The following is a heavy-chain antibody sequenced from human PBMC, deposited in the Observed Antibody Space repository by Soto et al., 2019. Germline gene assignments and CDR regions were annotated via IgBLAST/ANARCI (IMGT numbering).Heavy chain of an antibody. CDR2: IKSKTDGGTT. CDR1: GFTFRNAW. Sequence: GGSLRLSCAASGFTFRNAWISWVRQAPGKGLEWVGRIKSKTDGGTTDYAAPVKGRFTISRDDSKSTLYLQMNSLKTEDTAVYYCTTCGAAAGNYYYYYGMDVWGQGTTVTVSS. D-gene: IGHD6-13*01. V-gene: IGHV3-15*01. J-gene: IGHJ6*02. CDR3: TTCGAAAGNYYYYYGMDV.